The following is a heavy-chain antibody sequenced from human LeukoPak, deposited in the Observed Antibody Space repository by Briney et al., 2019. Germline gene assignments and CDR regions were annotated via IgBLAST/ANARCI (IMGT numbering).Heavy chain of an antibody. D-gene: IGHD3-10*01. CDR3: ARGVIWFGESPKNWLGPDP. CDR1: GLTFSTYS. V-gene: IGHV3-48*02. Sequence: GGSLRLSCEVSGLTFSTYSMNWVRQAPGRGLEWISYISSSGSIRYYADSVKGRFTISRDNAKNSLYLQMNSLRDEDTAVYYCARGVIWFGESPKNWLGPDPWGQGTLVTVSS. J-gene: IGHJ5*02. CDR2: ISSSGSIR.